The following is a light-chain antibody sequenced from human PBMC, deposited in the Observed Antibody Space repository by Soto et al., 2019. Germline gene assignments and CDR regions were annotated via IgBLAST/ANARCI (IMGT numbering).Light chain of an antibody. V-gene: IGKV3-20*01. Sequence: EIVMTQSPATLSVSPGEGATLSCRASQSVSSDLAWYQQKPGQAPRLLIYGASTRATGVPARFSGSGSGTDFSLTISRLEHEDFSVYYCQQHGSSMLTFGGGTKVDIK. CDR1: QSVSSD. J-gene: IGKJ4*01. CDR2: GAS. CDR3: QQHGSSMLT.